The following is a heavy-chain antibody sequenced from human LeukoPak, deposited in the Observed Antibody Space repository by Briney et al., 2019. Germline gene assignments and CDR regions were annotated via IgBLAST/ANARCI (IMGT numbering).Heavy chain of an antibody. V-gene: IGHV3-43D*03. CDR3: AKDIGGVGATGIADY. Sequence: PGGSLRLSCAASGFTFDDYAMHWVRQAPGKGLEWVSLISWDGGSTYYADSVKGRFTVSRDNSKNSLYLQMNSLRAEDTALYYCAKDIGGVGATGIADYWGQGTLVTVSS. D-gene: IGHD1-26*01. J-gene: IGHJ4*02. CDR1: GFTFDDYA. CDR2: ISWDGGST.